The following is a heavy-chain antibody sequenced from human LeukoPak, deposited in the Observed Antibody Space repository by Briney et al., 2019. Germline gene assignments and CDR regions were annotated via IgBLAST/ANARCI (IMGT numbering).Heavy chain of an antibody. J-gene: IGHJ4*02. CDR1: AFTFSNYD. CDR2: IRYDGSNK. V-gene: IGHV3-30*02. Sequence: PGGSLRLSCTASAFTFSNYDMHWVRQAPGKGLEWVAFIRYDGSNKSYADSVKGRFTISRDNSKSTLYLQVSSLRAEDTAVYYCAREGMTTLPYYFDYWGQGTLVTVSS. CDR3: AREGMTTLPYYFDY. D-gene: IGHD4-11*01.